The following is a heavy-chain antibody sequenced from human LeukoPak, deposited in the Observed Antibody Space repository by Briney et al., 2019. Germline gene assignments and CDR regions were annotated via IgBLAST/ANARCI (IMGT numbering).Heavy chain of an antibody. CDR3: ARDPLAVVVVALEFFDY. D-gene: IGHD2-15*01. CDR1: GFTFDGYG. Sequence: GGSLRLSCAASGFTFDGYGMSWVRQAPGKGLEWVSGINWNGGSTGYADSVKGRFTISRDNAKNSLYLQINSLRAEATALYYCARDPLAVVVVALEFFDYWGQGTLVTVSS. J-gene: IGHJ4*02. CDR2: INWNGGST. V-gene: IGHV3-20*04.